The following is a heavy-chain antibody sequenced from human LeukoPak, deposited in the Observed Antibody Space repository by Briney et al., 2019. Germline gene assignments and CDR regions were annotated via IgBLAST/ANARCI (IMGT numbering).Heavy chain of an antibody. CDR2: ISPDGRNI. Sequence: GGSLRLSCAASGFTLSDYWMNWVRQVPGKGPVWVSHISPDGRNIAYADSVKGRFTISRDSAKNTLCLQMNSLRVGDTAVYYCVRDGGGTTPYDCWGQGTLVTVSS. D-gene: IGHD1-7*01. J-gene: IGHJ4*02. V-gene: IGHV3-74*01. CDR1: GFTLSDYW. CDR3: VRDGGGTTPYDC.